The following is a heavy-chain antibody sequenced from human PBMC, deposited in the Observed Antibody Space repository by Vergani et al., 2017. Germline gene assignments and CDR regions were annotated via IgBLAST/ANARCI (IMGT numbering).Heavy chain of an antibody. CDR3: ARAEGSSSWYYFDY. CDR1: GFTFSSYG. CDR2: IWYDGSNK. D-gene: IGHD6-6*01. Sequence: QVHLVESGGGVVQPGRSLRLSCAASGFTFSSYGMHWVRQAPGKGLEWVAVIWYDGSNKYYADSVKGRFTISRDNSKNTLYLQMNSLRAEDTAVYYCARAEGSSSWYYFDYWGQGTLVTVSS. V-gene: IGHV3-33*01. J-gene: IGHJ4*02.